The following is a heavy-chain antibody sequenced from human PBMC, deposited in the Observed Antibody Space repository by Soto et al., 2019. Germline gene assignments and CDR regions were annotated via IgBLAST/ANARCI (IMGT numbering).Heavy chain of an antibody. CDR2: ISAYNGNT. Sequence: ASVKVSCKASGYTFTSYGISWVRQAPGQGLEWMGWISAYNGNTNYAQKLQGRVIMTTDTSTSTAYMELRSLRSDDTAVYYCARDSGATTFLWFDPWGQGTPVTVSS. CDR1: GYTFTSYG. J-gene: IGHJ5*02. D-gene: IGHD1-26*01. CDR3: ARDSGATTFLWFDP. V-gene: IGHV1-18*01.